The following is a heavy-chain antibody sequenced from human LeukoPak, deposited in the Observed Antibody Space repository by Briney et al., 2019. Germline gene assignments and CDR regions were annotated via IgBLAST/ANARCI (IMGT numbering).Heavy chain of an antibody. CDR3: ARDPFNKRGNYYGFDY. CDR1: EFTFSSTW. Sequence: QPGGSLRLSCVASEFTFSSTWMHCVRHVPGKGLVWVSRIDPDGSGTSYADFVKGRFSISRDNAKNTLYLQMNSLRAEDTAMYYCARDPFNKRGNYYGFDYWGQGTPVTVSS. J-gene: IGHJ4*02. V-gene: IGHV3-74*01. D-gene: IGHD3-3*01. CDR2: IDPDGSGT.